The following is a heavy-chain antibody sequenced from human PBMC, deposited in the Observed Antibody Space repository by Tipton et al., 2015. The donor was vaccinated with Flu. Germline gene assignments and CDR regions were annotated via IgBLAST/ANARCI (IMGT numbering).Heavy chain of an antibody. D-gene: IGHD3-10*01. Sequence: SLRLSCAASGFTFSSYWMSWVRQAPGKGLEWVANIKQDGSEKYYVDSVKGRFTISRDNAKNSLYLQMNSLRAEDTAVYYCARPVPGTRGAFGIWGQGTMVTVSS. J-gene: IGHJ3*02. V-gene: IGHV3-7*01. CDR3: ARPVPGTRGAFGI. CDR1: GFTFSSYW. CDR2: IKQDGSEK.